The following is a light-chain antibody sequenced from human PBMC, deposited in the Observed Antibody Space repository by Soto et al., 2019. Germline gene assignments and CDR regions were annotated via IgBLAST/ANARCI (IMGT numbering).Light chain of an antibody. J-gene: IGKJ3*01. CDR3: QNSADSPFT. CDR1: ESISSHY. Sequence: EVVLMQSPDTLSLSPGERATLSCRASESISSHYIAWYQHKPGQAPRLLIFGASTSATGIPDRFSGSWSGTNFTLTISRLEPEDFAMYYCQNSADSPFTFGPGTKVDIK. V-gene: IGKV3-20*01. CDR2: GAS.